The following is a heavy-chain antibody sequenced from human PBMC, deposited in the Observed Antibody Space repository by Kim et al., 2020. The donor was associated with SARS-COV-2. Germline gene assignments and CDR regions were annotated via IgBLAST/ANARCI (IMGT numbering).Heavy chain of an antibody. CDR2: ISYSGST. V-gene: IGHV4-39*01. D-gene: IGHD6-13*01. Sequence: RQPPGKGLEWIASISYSGSTYYTPSLNSRVGISIDTSTNQFSVRLSAVIAADTAVYYCAIQTGSSGWYYWGQGTLVTVSS. CDR3: AIQTGSSGWYY. J-gene: IGHJ4*02.